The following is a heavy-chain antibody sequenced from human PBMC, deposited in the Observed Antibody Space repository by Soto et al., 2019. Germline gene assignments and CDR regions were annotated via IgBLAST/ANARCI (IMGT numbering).Heavy chain of an antibody. J-gene: IGHJ6*02. CDR3: ARLDSTTYYYYGMDV. D-gene: IGHD4-4*01. CDR1: GFTFSDYY. CDR2: ISSSSSYT. Sequence: QVQLVESGGGLVKPGGSLRLSCAASGFTFSDYYMSWIRQAPGKGLEWASYISSSSSYTNYADSVKGRFTISRDNAKNSLYLQMNSLRAEDTAVYYCARLDSTTYYYYGMDVWGQGTTVTVSS. V-gene: IGHV3-11*06.